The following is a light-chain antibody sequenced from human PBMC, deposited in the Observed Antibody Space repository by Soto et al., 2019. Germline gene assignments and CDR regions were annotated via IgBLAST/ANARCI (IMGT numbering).Light chain of an antibody. CDR1: SSCVGSYDR. CDR3: SSYISTSTSV. J-gene: IGLJ1*01. Sequence: QSALTQPPSVSGSPGQSVTISCSGTSSCVGSYDRVSVSGDRQSPGRAPKLIIYDVIDGPSFLPYLFSLSKSADTASLTIXGXQAEDEDDYYCSSYISTSTSVFGTGTKVTVL. V-gene: IGLV2-18*02. CDR2: DVI.